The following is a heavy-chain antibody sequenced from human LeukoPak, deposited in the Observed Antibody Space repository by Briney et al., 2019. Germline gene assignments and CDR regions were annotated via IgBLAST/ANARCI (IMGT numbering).Heavy chain of an antibody. CDR1: EFTFSSNA. J-gene: IGHJ3*02. CDR2: IDGLGGDT. CDR3: AREEMGLLDAFDI. D-gene: IGHD5-18*01. Sequence: GGSLRLSCAASEFTFSSNAMSWVRQAPGKGLEWVSAIDGLGGDTDYADSVKGRFIISRENSKNTLYLQMNSLRAEDTAVYYSAREEMGLLDAFDIWGQGTMVTVSS. V-gene: IGHV3-23*01.